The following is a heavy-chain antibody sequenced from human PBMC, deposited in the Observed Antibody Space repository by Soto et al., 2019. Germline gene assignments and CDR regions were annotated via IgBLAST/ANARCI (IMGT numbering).Heavy chain of an antibody. J-gene: IGHJ4*02. CDR3: AREIGYGGN. D-gene: IGHD3-16*01. CDR1: GFTFSTSW. CDR2: ISTDGSIT. Sequence: EVQLVESGGGLVQPGGSLRLSCTTSGFTFSTSWMHWVRQTPGKGLLWVSHISTDGSITNYADSAKGRFTISRDNAKNTLFLQMNNLRAEDTAVYFCAREIGYGGNWGQGTLVTVSS. V-gene: IGHV3-74*01.